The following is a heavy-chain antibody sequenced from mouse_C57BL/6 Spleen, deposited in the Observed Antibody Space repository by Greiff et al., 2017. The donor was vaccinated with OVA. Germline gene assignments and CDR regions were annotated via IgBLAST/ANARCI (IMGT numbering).Heavy chain of an antibody. CDR1: GFTFSDYY. V-gene: IGHV5-16*01. CDR3: ARGRDYDFYAMDY. CDR2: INYDGSST. Sequence: EVHLVESEGGLVQPGSSMKLSCTASGFTFSDYYMAWVRQVPEKGLEWVANINYDGSSTYYLDSLKSRFIISRDNAKNILYLQMSSLKSEDTATYYCARGRDYDFYAMDYWGQGTSVTVSS. D-gene: IGHD2-4*01. J-gene: IGHJ4*01.